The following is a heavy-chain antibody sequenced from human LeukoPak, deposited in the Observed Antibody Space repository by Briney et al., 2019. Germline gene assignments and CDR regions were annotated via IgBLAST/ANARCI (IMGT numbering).Heavy chain of an antibody. CDR3: VRSLATSGMY. V-gene: IGHV4-39*01. CDR2: TPYSGDT. Sequence: SETLSLTCAVSGGSVSVGSYYWSWIRQPPGKGLEWIGSTPYSGDTVYNPSLKSRIVISVDTSKNQFSLKLTSVTAADTATYYCVRSLATSGMYWGQGTLVTVSS. D-gene: IGHD6-13*01. J-gene: IGHJ4*02. CDR1: GGSVSVGSYY.